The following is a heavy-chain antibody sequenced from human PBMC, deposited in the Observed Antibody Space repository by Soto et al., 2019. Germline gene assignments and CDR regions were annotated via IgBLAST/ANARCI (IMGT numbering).Heavy chain of an antibody. V-gene: IGHV4-31*03. CDR2: IYYSGST. CDR3: ARDADYGGSRGGMDV. J-gene: IGHJ6*02. Sequence: QVRLEESGPGLVKPSETLSLICSVSGGSVNNANYFWNWIRHHPENGLEWIGYIYYSGSTRYNPSFKTRATLSIDTSKNQFSLRLNFVTVPDTAVYFCARDADYGGSRGGMDVWGRGTTVTVSS. CDR1: GGSVNNANYF. D-gene: IGHD4-17*01.